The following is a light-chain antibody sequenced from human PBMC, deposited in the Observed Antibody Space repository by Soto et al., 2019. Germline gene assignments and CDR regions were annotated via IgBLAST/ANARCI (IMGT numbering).Light chain of an antibody. V-gene: IGKV3-15*01. CDR1: QSVSSN. Sequence: EIVMTQSPATLSVSPGERATLSCRASQSVSSNLAWYQQKPGQAPRLLIYGASTRATGIPASFSGSRSGTEFTLTISSLQPEDFAVYYCQQYNNWPPYTFGQGTKLEIK. CDR3: QQYNNWPPYT. CDR2: GAS. J-gene: IGKJ2*01.